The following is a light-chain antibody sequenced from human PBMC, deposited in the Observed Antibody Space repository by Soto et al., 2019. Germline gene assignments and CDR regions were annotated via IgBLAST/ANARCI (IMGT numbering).Light chain of an antibody. CDR2: DAS. V-gene: IGKV1-33*01. J-gene: IGKJ1*01. CDR3: QQYNSYPGT. Sequence: DIQMTQSPSSLSASVGDRVTITCQASQDINNYLNWYQQKPGKAPKLLIYDASNLQSGVPSRFSGSGSGTEFTLTISSLLPDDFATYYCQQYNSYPGTFGQGTKVDIK. CDR1: QDINNY.